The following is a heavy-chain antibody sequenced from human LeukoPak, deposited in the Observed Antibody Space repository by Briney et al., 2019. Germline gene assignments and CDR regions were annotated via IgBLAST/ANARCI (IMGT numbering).Heavy chain of an antibody. D-gene: IGHD3-16*02. CDR3: AKDHANVWGSYRFDY. CDR1: GFTFSSYG. V-gene: IGHV3-30*18. CDR2: ISYDGSNK. Sequence: GGSLRLSCAASGFTFSSYGMHWVRQAPGKGLEWVAVISYDGSNKYYADSVKGRFTISRDNSKNTLYLQMNSLRAEDTAEYYCAKDHANVWGSYRFDYWGQGTLVTVSS. J-gene: IGHJ4*02.